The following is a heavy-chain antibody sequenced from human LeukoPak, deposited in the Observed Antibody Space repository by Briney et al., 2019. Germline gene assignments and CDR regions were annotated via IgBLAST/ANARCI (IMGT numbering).Heavy chain of an antibody. J-gene: IGHJ5*02. V-gene: IGHV4-59*01. CDR1: GGSISRYY. Sequence: SETLSLTCTVSGGSISRYYWSWIRQPPGKGLEWIGYIYYSGSTDYNPSLKSRVTISVDTSKNQFSLKLSSVTAADTALYYCAREGPYSGWFAPWGQGTLATVSS. CDR2: IYYSGST. CDR3: AREGPYSGWFAP. D-gene: IGHD4-11*01.